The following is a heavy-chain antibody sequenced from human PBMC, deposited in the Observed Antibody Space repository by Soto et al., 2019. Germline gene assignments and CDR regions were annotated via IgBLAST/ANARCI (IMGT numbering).Heavy chain of an antibody. CDR3: AREDRDRETGLVPAAIDGMDV. V-gene: IGHV1-69*08. CDR2: IIPVFGIA. Sequence: QVQLVQSGAEVKKPGSSVKVSCKASGGTFSRYSFTWVRQAPGHGLEWMGRIIPVFGIASYAQKLQGRVTITADKSRSTAYMELGSLRSEDTAVYYCAREDRDRETGLVPAAIDGMDVWGQWTTVTVSS. CDR1: GGTFSRYS. J-gene: IGHJ6*02. D-gene: IGHD2-2*01.